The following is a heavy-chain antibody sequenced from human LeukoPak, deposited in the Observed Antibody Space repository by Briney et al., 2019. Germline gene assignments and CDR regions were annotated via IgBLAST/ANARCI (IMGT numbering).Heavy chain of an antibody. J-gene: IGHJ4*02. Sequence: SETLSLTCTVSGGSISSGSYYWSWIRQPAGKGLEWIGRIYTSGNTNYNPSLKSRVTISVNTSKNQFSLKLSSVTAADTAVYYCARGTLAYYFDYWGQGTLVTVSS. CDR3: ARGTLAYYFDY. D-gene: IGHD3-3*02. CDR1: GGSISSGSYY. CDR2: IYTSGNT. V-gene: IGHV4-61*02.